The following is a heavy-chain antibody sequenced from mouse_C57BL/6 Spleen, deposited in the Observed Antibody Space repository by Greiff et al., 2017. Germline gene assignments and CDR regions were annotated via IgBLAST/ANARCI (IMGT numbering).Heavy chain of an antibody. CDR1: GFNFKDYY. J-gene: IGHJ4*01. CDR2: IDPEDGDT. CDR3: ARYVTGDYYAIDD. Sequence: VQLQQSGAELVKPGASVKLSCTASGFNFKDYYMHWVKQRTEQGLEWIGRIDPEDGDTKYAPKFQGKATITADTSSNTAYLQLSSLTSEDTAVYYCARYVTGDYYAIDDWGQGTSVTVSS. V-gene: IGHV14-2*01.